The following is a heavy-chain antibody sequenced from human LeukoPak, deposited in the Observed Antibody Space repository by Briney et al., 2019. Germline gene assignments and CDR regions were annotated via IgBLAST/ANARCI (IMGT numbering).Heavy chain of an antibody. J-gene: IGHJ4*02. CDR2: IYHSGST. CDR3: ATDLDSRFDY. D-gene: IGHD6-13*01. Sequence: SETLSLTCAVSGYPISSGYYWGWIRQPPGKGLEWIGSIYHSGSTYYNPSLKSRVTISVDTSKNQFSLRLSSATAADTAIYYCATDLDSRFDYWGQGTLVTVSS. CDR1: GYPISSGYY. V-gene: IGHV4-38-2*02.